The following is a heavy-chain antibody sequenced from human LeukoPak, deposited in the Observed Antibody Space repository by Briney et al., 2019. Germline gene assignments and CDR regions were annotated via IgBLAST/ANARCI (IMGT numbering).Heavy chain of an antibody. V-gene: IGHV3-23*01. CDR1: GFTFSSYA. J-gene: IGHJ6*02. D-gene: IGHD3-22*01. Sequence: GGSLRLSCAASGFTFSSYAMSWVRQAPGKGLEWVSAISGSGGSTYYADSVKGRFTISRDNSKNTLYLQMNSLRAEDTAVYYCATDPVGIVVVITRSGDGMDVWGQGTTVTVSS. CDR3: ATDPVGIVVVITRSGDGMDV. CDR2: ISGSGGST.